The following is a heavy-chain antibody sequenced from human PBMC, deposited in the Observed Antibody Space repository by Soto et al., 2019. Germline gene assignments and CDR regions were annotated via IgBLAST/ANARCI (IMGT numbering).Heavy chain of an antibody. D-gene: IGHD2-8*01. J-gene: IGHJ5*02. CDR1: GFTFSDYY. CDR3: ARDRGYCTNGVCLYNWFDP. CDR2: ISSSGSTI. Sequence: GGSLRLSCAASGFTFSDYYMSWIRQAPGKGLEWVSYISSSGSTIYYADSVKGRFTISRDNAKNSLYLQMNSLRAEDTAVYYCARDRGYCTNGVCLYNWFDPWGQGTLVTVSS. V-gene: IGHV3-11*01.